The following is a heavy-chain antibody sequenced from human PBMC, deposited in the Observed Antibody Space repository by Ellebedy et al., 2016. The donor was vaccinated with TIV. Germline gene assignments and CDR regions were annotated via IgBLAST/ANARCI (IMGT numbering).Heavy chain of an antibody. V-gene: IGHV3-53*01. CDR3: AKEEGFYGSGRGAFNI. J-gene: IGHJ3*02. Sequence: GESLKISCAVSGFSVSSSYMNWVRQAPGKGLDWVSIIYRGGDIDYADSVKGRFTTSRDNSKNTLHLQMDSLRVEDTAVYYCAKEEGFYGSGRGAFNIWGQGTTVTVSS. D-gene: IGHD3-10*01. CDR1: GFSVSSSY. CDR2: IYRGGDI.